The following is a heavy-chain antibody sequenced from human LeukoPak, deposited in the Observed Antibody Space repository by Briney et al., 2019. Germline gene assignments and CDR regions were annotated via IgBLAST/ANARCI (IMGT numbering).Heavy chain of an antibody. CDR2: ISGSGGST. D-gene: IGHD6-19*01. CDR3: AKVSSSGRAFDI. V-gene: IGHV3-23*01. CDR1: GFTVSSNY. Sequence: PGGSLRLSCAASGFTVSSNYMSWVRQAPGKGLEWVSAISGSGGSTYYADSVKGRFTISRDNSKNTLYLQMNSLRAEDTAVYYCAKVSSSGRAFDIWGQGTMVTVSP. J-gene: IGHJ3*02.